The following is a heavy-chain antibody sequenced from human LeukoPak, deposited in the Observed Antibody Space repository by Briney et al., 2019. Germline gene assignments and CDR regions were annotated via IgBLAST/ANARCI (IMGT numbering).Heavy chain of an antibody. CDR3: AKDARPSY. Sequence: GGSLRLSCAASGFTFNTYAMSWVRQAPGKGLEWASAITGGGGSTYYADSVKGRFTISRDNSKNTLYLQMNSLRADDTAVYYCAKDARPSYWGQGILVTVSS. J-gene: IGHJ4*02. CDR2: ITGGGGST. V-gene: IGHV3-23*01. CDR1: GFTFNTYA.